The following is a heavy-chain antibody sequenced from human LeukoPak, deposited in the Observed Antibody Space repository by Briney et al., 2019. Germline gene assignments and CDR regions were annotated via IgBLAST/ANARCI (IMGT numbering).Heavy chain of an antibody. CDR1: GYTFTGYY. J-gene: IGHJ4*02. Sequence: GESLKISCKGSGYTFTGYYMHWVRQAPGQGLEWMGWINPNSGGTNYAQKFQGWVTMTRDTSISTAYMELSRLRSDDTAVYYCARGDNSGYYCFDYWGQGTLVTVSS. CDR3: ARGDNSGYYCFDY. CDR2: INPNSGGT. V-gene: IGHV1-2*04. D-gene: IGHD3-22*01.